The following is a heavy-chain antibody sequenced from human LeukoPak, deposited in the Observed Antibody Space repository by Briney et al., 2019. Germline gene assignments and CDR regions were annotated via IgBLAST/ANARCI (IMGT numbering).Heavy chain of an antibody. CDR1: GGSISSSSYY. CDR2: IYYSGST. V-gene: IGHV4-39*07. CDR3: ARAQYSTRFDP. J-gene: IGHJ5*02. Sequence: SETPSLTCTVSGGSISSSSYYWGWIRQPPGKGLEWIGSIYYSGSTYYNPSLKSRVTISVDTSKNQFSLKLSSVTAADTAVYYCARAQYSTRFDPWGQGTLVTVSS. D-gene: IGHD6-13*01.